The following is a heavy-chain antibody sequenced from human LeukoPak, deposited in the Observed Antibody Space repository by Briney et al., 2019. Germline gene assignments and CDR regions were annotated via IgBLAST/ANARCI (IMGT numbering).Heavy chain of an antibody. CDR3: AKGEVRGDIVATIGGFYFDF. CDR1: GFTFSSYG. J-gene: IGHJ4*02. CDR2: ISYDGNNK. V-gene: IGHV3-30*18. Sequence: GGSLRLSCAASGFTFSSYGIHWVRQAPGKGLEWVAVISYDGNNKYYADSVKGRFTISRDNSKNTLYLQMNSLRAEDTAVYYCAKGEVRGDIVATIGGFYFDFWGQGTLVTVSS. D-gene: IGHD5-12*01.